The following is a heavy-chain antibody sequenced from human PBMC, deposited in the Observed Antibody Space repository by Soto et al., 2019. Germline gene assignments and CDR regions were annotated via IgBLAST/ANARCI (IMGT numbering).Heavy chain of an antibody. CDR2: IYTSAST. CDR1: GGSISSYY. V-gene: IGHV4-4*07. J-gene: IGHJ6*02. D-gene: IGHD3-10*01. Sequence: TSETLSLTCTVSGGSISSYYWSWIRPPAGKGLEWIGRIYTSASTNYTPSLKRRDTMSVDTSKNHFSLKLSSVTAADTAVYYCARYYGSGIIDVWGQGTTVTVSS. CDR3: ARYYGSGIIDV.